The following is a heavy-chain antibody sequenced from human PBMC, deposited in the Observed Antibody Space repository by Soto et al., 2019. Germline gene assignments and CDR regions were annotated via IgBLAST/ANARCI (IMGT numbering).Heavy chain of an antibody. CDR3: ARRIAARRNYDAFDI. CDR2: IYPGDSDT. CDR1: GYSFTTYW. J-gene: IGHJ3*02. D-gene: IGHD6-13*01. Sequence: PGESLKISCKGPGYSFTTYWIGWVRQMPGKGLEWMGIIYPGDSDTRYSPSFQGQFTISADKSISTAYLQWSSLKASDTAMYYCARRIAARRNYDAFDIWGQGTMVTVPS. V-gene: IGHV5-51*01.